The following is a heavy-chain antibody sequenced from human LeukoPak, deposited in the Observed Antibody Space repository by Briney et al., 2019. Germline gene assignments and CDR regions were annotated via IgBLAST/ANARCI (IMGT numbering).Heavy chain of an antibody. CDR3: ARGLYSRGWYYDY. D-gene: IGHD6-19*01. CDR1: GYTFTNYA. J-gene: IGHJ4*02. CDR2: INTNTGSP. Sequence: ASVTVSCKASGYTFTNYAMNWVRQAPGQGLEWMGWINTNTGSPTYAQGFTGRFVFSLDTSVSTTYLQISSLKAEDTAVYYCARGLYSRGWYYDYWGQGTLVTVSS. V-gene: IGHV7-4-1*02.